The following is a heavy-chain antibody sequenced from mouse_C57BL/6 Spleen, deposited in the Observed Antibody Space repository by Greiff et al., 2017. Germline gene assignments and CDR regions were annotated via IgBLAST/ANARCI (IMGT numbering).Heavy chain of an antibody. V-gene: IGHV1-62-2*01. J-gene: IGHJ2*01. CDR1: GYTFTEYT. CDR2: FYPGSGSI. CDR3: ARPSDYYSSSYYFDY. D-gene: IGHD1-1*01. Sequence: VKLMESGAELVKPGASVKLSCKASGYTFTEYTIHWVKQRSGQGLEWIGWFYPGSGSIKYNEKFKDKATLTADKSSSTVYMELSRLTSEDSAVYFCARPSDYYSSSYYFDYWGQGTTLTVSS.